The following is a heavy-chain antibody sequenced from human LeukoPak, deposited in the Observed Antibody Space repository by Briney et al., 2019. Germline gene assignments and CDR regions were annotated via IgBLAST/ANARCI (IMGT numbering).Heavy chain of an antibody. CDR3: ATSSPSVGAYHY. V-gene: IGHV3-11*01. J-gene: IGHJ4*02. D-gene: IGHD1-26*01. CDR2: ISSNGKTI. Sequence: GSLRLSCAASGFTFSDFYMTWIRQAPGQGLEWVSYISSNGKTIYYADSVKGRFTISRDNAKNSLYLQMNSLRAEDTAVYYCATSSPSVGAYHYWGQGTLVTVSS. CDR1: GFTFSDFY.